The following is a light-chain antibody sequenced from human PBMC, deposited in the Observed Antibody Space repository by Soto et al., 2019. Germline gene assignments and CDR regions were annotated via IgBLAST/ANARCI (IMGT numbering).Light chain of an antibody. CDR1: QSVSSS. V-gene: IGKV3-15*01. Sequence: EVVMTQSPATLSLSAGERATLSCRASQSVSSSLAWYQQKPGQAPRLLIYGASTRAAGIPDRFSGSGSETEFTLTISSLQAEDFALYYCQQHNNWLTFGQGTKVEIK. CDR3: QQHNNWLT. CDR2: GAS. J-gene: IGKJ1*01.